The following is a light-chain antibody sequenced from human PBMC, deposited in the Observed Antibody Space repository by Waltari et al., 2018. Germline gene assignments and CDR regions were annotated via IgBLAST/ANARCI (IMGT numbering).Light chain of an antibody. J-gene: IGLJ1*01. CDR2: DVT. CDR1: SSDIGA. CDR3: TSDAGSNSNSFYV. V-gene: IGLV2-8*01. Sequence: QSALTQPPSASGSPGQSVTISCTGASSDIGAVSWYQPHPGKAPKLMIYDVTKRPSGVPDRFSGSGSGNTASLTVSGLQPEDEADYYCTSDAGSNSNSFYVFGTGTKVTVL.